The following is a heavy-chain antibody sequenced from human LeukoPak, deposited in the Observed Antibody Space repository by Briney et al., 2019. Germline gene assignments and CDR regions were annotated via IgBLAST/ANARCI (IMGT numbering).Heavy chain of an antibody. V-gene: IGHV3-9*03. CDR3: AKGDYGGNSVFNAFDI. CDR2: ISWNSGSI. CDR1: GFTFSSYG. J-gene: IGHJ3*02. Sequence: GGSLRLSCAASGFTFSSYGMHWVRQAPGKGLEWVSGISWNSGSIGYADSVKGRFTISRDNAKNSLYLQMNSLRAEDMALYYCAKGDYGGNSVFNAFDIWGQGTMVTVSS. D-gene: IGHD4-23*01.